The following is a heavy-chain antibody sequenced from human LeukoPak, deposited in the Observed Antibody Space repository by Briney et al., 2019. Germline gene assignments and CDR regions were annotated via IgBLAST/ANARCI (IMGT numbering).Heavy chain of an antibody. D-gene: IGHD6-13*01. Sequence: GGSLKISCKGSGYSFTSYWIGCVRQMPGKGLEWMGIIYPGDSDTRYSPSFQGQVTISADKSISTAYLQWSSLKASDTAMYYCARRSSCRNYYFDYWGQGTLVTVSS. CDR2: IYPGDSDT. V-gene: IGHV5-51*01. J-gene: IGHJ4*02. CDR1: GYSFTSYW. CDR3: ARRSSCRNYYFDY.